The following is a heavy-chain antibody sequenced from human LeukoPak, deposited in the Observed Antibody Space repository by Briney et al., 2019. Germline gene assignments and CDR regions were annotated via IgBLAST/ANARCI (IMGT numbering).Heavy chain of an antibody. CDR2: ISNNNSYI. V-gene: IGHV3-21*01. J-gene: IGHJ4*02. D-gene: IGHD4-23*01. Sequence: GGSLRLSCAASGFTFSSYSMNWVRQAPGKGLEWVSCISNNNSYIYYADSVRGRFTISRDNTKNSLYLQMNSLRAEDTAVYYCARDYGGSSPFDYWGQGTLVTVSS. CDR1: GFTFSSYS. CDR3: ARDYGGSSPFDY.